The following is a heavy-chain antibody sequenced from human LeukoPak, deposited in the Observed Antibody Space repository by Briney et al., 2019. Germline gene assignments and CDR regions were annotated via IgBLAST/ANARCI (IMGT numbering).Heavy chain of an antibody. J-gene: IGHJ3*02. D-gene: IGHD4-23*01. CDR2: IIPIFGTA. V-gene: IGHV1-69*01. Sequence: AASVKVSCKASGGTFSSYAINWVRQAPGQGLEWMGGIIPIFGTANCAQKFQGRVTITADESTSTAYMELSSLRSEDTAVYYCAREIARALLVGGNGRDAFDIWGQGTMVTVSS. CDR1: GGTFSSYA. CDR3: AREIARALLVGGNGRDAFDI.